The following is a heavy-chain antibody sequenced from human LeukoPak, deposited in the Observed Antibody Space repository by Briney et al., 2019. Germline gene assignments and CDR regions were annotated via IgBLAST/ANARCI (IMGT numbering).Heavy chain of an antibody. CDR3: ARERGYSGYHTPDY. CDR1: GFTFSNYW. J-gene: IGHJ4*02. D-gene: IGHD5-12*01. CDR2: IKQDGSEK. Sequence: GGSLRLSCVVSGFTFSNYWMSWVRQAPGKGLEWVANIKQDGSEKCYVDSVKGRFTISKDNAKNSLYLQMNSLRAEDTAVYYCARERGYSGYHTPDYWGQGTLVTVSS. V-gene: IGHV3-7*01.